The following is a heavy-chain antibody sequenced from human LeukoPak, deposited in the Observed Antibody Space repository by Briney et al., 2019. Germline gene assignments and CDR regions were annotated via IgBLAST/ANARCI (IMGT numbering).Heavy chain of an antibody. CDR3: ARRSGEGYF. CDR1: GFTVSSNY. D-gene: IGHD1-26*01. CDR2: IYSGGDT. J-gene: IGHJ4*02. V-gene: IGHV3-66*01. Sequence: PGGSLRLSWAVSGFTVSSNYMTWVRQAPGKGLEWLSVIYSGGDTYYADSVTGSFTISRDNSINTLYLQMNFLRADDTAVYYCARRSGEGYFWGQGTLVTVSS.